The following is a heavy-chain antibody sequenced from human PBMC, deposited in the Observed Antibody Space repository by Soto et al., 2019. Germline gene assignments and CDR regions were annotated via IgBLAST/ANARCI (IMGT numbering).Heavy chain of an antibody. Sequence: GGSLRLSGAAAEFTFSDYYMSWIIQNPGKGLEWVSAISGSGGSTYYADSVKGRFTISRDNSKNTLYLQMNSLRAEDTAVYYCAKDRDVVVPAAPSLDYWGQGTLVTVSS. V-gene: IGHV3-23*01. D-gene: IGHD2-2*01. J-gene: IGHJ4*02. CDR1: EFTFSDYY. CDR3: AKDRDVVVPAAPSLDY. CDR2: ISGSGGST.